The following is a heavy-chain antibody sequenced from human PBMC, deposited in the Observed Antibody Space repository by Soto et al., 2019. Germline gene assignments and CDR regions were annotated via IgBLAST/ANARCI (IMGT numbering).Heavy chain of an antibody. CDR3: ARDAGDSSGSYDPTFDF. V-gene: IGHV4-59*11. D-gene: IGHD3-22*01. Sequence: SETLSLTCTVSGGSISSHYWNWIRQPPGKGLEWIGYIYYSGSTNYNPSLKSRVTTSLDTSKNQFSLKLSSVTAADTAVYYCARDAGDSSGSYDPTFDFWGQGILVTVSS. J-gene: IGHJ4*02. CDR2: IYYSGST. CDR1: GGSISSHY.